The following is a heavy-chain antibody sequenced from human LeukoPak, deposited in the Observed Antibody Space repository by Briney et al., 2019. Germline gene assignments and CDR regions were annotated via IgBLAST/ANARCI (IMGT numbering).Heavy chain of an antibody. CDR3: ARARESGYSYEYYFDC. CDR2: IYSGGST. Sequence: GGSLRLSCAASGFTVSSNYMSWVRQAPGKGLEWVSVIYSGGSTYYADSVKGRFTISRDNSKNTLYLQMNSLRAEDTAVYYCARARESGYSYEYYFDCWGQGTLVTVSS. V-gene: IGHV3-53*01. D-gene: IGHD5-18*01. J-gene: IGHJ4*02. CDR1: GFTVSSNY.